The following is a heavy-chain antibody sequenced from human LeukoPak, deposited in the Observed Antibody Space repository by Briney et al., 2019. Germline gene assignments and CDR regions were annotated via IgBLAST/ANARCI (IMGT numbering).Heavy chain of an antibody. D-gene: IGHD6-13*01. CDR3: PRPPPPHIAAAGTDYFDY. CDR2: INPNSGGT. J-gene: IGHJ4*02. CDR1: GYTFTVYY. Sequence: ASVRVSCRASGYTFTVYYMHWVRQAPGQGLEWMGWINPNSGGTNYAQKFQGRVTITRHTSLSTAHIELRRLRSDDPAVYYCPRPPPPHIAAAGTDYFDYWGQGTLVTVSS. V-gene: IGHV1-2*02.